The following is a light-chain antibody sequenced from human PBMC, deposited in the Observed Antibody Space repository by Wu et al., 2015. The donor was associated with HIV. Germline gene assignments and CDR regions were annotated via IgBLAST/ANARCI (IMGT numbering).Light chain of an antibody. CDR3: QQYGRSPST. Sequence: DIQMTQSPSSLSASVGDRVTITCRASQSISSYLNWYQQKPGKAPKLLIYAASSLQSGVPSRFSGSGSGTDFTLTVNRLEPEDFAVYFCQQYGRSPSTFGQGTKLEIK. CDR2: AAS. V-gene: IGKV1-39*01. CDR1: QSISSY. J-gene: IGKJ2*01.